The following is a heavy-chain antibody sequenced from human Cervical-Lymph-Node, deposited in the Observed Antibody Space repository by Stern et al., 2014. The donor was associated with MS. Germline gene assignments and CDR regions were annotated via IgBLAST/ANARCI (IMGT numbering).Heavy chain of an antibody. CDR3: ARSSTVTPNAFDI. CDR2: IYHSGCN. J-gene: IGHJ3*02. D-gene: IGHD4-17*01. V-gene: IGHV4-30-2*01. CDR1: GGSIRSGGYS. Sequence: LQLQESGSGLVKPSQTLSLTCAVSGGSIRSGGYSWSWIRQPPGKGLEWIGYIYHSGCNYYNPSLKSLLPISVVRSKTQFSLKLSSVTAADTAVYYCARSSTVTPNAFDIWGQGTMVTVSS.